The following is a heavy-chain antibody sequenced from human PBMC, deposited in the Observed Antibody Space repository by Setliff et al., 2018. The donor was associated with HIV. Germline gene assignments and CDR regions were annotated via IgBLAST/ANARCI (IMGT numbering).Heavy chain of an antibody. CDR1: GYTFTSYD. CDR2: FLPMLGIS. J-gene: IGHJ3*02. D-gene: IGHD3-16*02. V-gene: IGHV1-69*10. CDR3: ARVVITFGDIIVTPGAFDI. Sequence: ASVKVSCKASGYTFTSYDINWVRQATGQGLEWMGGFLPMLGISNYAQKFQGRVTITADESTSTVYMELSSLRSEDTAVYYCARVVITFGDIIVTPGAFDIWGPGTKVTVSS.